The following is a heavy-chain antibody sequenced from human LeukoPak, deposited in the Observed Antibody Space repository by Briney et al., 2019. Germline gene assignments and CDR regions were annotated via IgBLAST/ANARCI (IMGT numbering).Heavy chain of an antibody. CDR1: GFTFSRYW. J-gene: IGHJ6*02. V-gene: IGHV3-74*01. D-gene: IGHD2-15*01. CDR3: ASAEGGRDV. CDR2: IKTDGTYT. Sequence: GGSLRLSCAASGFTFSRYWMHWVRQAPGKGLVWVSRIKTDGTYTSYADSVKGRFTISRDNAKSTLYLQMNALRGEDTAVYYCASAEGGRDVWGQGTTVTVSS.